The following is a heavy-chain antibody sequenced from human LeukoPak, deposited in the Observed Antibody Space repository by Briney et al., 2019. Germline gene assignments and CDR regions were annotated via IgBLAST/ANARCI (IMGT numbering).Heavy chain of an antibody. D-gene: IGHD1-20*01. V-gene: IGHV1-46*03. CDR2: INPNSGST. CDR3: ARDTNWNEFDP. Sequence: ASVKVSCKASGYTFTDYYIHWVRQAPGQGLEWMGRINPNSGSTSYAQKFQGRVTMTRDTSTSTVYMELSSLRSEDTAVYYCARDTNWNEFDPWGQGTLVTVSS. CDR1: GYTFTDYY. J-gene: IGHJ5*02.